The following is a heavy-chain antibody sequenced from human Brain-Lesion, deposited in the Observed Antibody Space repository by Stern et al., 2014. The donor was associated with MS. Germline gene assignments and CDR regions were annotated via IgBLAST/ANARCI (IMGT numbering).Heavy chain of an antibody. V-gene: IGHV4-61*02. D-gene: IGHD3-22*01. J-gene: IGHJ3*02. CDR3: ARAYYYDTSGDSDAFNI. CDR2: LSTSGST. CDR1: GASISSGTYF. Sequence: QVQLQESGPGLVKPSQTLSLTCTVSGASISSGTYFWTWIRQPAGKGLEWIGRLSTSGSTTYNPSLKSRVTISLDTSKKEFSLKLSSVTAAYTAVYYCARAYYYDTSGDSDAFNIWGQGTQVTVSS.